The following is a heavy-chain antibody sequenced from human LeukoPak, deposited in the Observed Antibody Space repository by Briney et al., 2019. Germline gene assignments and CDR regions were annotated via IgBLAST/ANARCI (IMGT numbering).Heavy chain of an antibody. CDR1: GFTFRSYS. CDR2: ISSSSSDT. CDR3: ARGSRTIELGDDY. Sequence: KPGGSLRLSCEASGFTFRSYSMNWVRQAPGKGLEWLSYISSSSSDTNYADSVKGRFTISRDNAKNSLYLQMNSLRAEDTAVYYCARGSRTIELGDDYWGQGTLVTVSS. J-gene: IGHJ4*02. D-gene: IGHD5-24*01. V-gene: IGHV3-21*05.